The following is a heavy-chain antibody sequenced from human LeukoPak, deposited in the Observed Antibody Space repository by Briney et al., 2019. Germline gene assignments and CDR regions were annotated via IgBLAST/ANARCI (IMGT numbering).Heavy chain of an antibody. V-gene: IGHV3-30*03. D-gene: IGHD2-21*01. J-gene: IGHJ4*02. CDR2: ISYDGSDK. CDR1: GSSFSTHA. CDR3: ACAIGYFDY. Sequence: PGTSLRLSCAASGSSFSTHAMHWVRQAPGKGLEWVGVISYDGSDKYYVASVKGRFTISRDNSKNTLYLQMNSLRAEDTAVYYCACAIGYFDYWGQGTLVTVSS.